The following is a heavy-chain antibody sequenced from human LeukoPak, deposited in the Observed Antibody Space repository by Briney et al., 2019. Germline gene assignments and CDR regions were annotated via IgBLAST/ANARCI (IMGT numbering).Heavy chain of an antibody. CDR1: GGSISSSSYY. Sequence: PSETLSLTCTVSGGSISSSSYYWGWIRQPPGKGLEWIGSIYYSGSTYYNPSLKSRVTISVDTSKNQFSLKLSSVTAAGTAVYYCARDRRYDYVWGSYDYWGQGTLVTVSS. CDR2: IYYSGST. J-gene: IGHJ4*02. D-gene: IGHD3-16*01. V-gene: IGHV4-39*07. CDR3: ARDRRYDYVWGSYDY.